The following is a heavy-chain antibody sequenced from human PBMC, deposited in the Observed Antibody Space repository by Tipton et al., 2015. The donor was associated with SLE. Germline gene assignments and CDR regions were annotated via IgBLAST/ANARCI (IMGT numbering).Heavy chain of an antibody. J-gene: IGHJ3*02. CDR1: GFTFSSYA. D-gene: IGHD3-3*01. CDR3: AREGTISGALDAFDI. V-gene: IGHV3-30*04. CDR2: ISYDGSNK. Sequence: SLRLSCAASGFTFSSYAMHWVRQAPGKGLEWVAVISYDGSNKYCADSVKGRFTISRDNSKNTLYLQMNSLRAEDTAVYYCAREGTISGALDAFDIWGQGTMVTVSS.